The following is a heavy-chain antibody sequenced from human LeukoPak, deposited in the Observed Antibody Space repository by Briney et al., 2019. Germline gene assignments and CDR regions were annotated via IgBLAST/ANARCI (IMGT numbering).Heavy chain of an antibody. J-gene: IGHJ4*02. Sequence: GGSLRLSCAASGFTFSSYWMHWVRQAPGKGLVWVSRINSDGSSTSYAGSVKGRFTISRDNAKSTLYLQMNSLRAEDTAVYYCARGGSSWYYFDYWGQGTLVTVSS. CDR3: ARGGSSWYYFDY. V-gene: IGHV3-74*01. D-gene: IGHD6-13*01. CDR1: GFTFSSYW. CDR2: INSDGSST.